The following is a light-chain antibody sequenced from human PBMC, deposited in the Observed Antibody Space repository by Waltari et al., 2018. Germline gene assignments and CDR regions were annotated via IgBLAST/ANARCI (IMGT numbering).Light chain of an antibody. J-gene: IGKJ2*01. V-gene: IGKV4-1*01. Sequence: DIVMTQSPESLAVSLGERATINCKSSQTLLYTSNNKNYLTWYQQKSGQPPKVLSFWASSRESGVAERFNGSGSGTDFTLTINSLQPEDLAVYFCQQYFSSPYTFGQGTKLEIK. CDR1: QTLLYTSNNKNY. CDR2: WAS. CDR3: QQYFSSPYT.